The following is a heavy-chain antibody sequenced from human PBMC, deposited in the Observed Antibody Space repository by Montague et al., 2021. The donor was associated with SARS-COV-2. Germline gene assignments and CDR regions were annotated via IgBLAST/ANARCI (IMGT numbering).Heavy chain of an antibody. CDR3: AKALILGSESMIYGLDV. CDR1: GFTFDDYT. J-gene: IGHJ6*02. CDR2: ISWDGGRT. D-gene: IGHD3-10*01. Sequence: SLRLSCAASGFTFDDYTMYWVRQAPGKGLEWVSLISWDGGRTFYADSVRGRFTISRDNSKNSLYLQMNSLRTEDAALYYCAKALILGSESMIYGLDVWGQGTMVTVSS. V-gene: IGHV3-43*01.